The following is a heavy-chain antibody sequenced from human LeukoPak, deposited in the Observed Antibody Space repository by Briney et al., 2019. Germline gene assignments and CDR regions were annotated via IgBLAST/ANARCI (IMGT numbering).Heavy chain of an antibody. CDR2: IWYDGSNK. CDR1: GFTFSSYG. D-gene: IGHD3-3*01. V-gene: IGHV3-33*01. Sequence: GGSLRLSCAASGFTFSSYGMHWVRQAPGKGLEWVAVIWYDGSNKYYADSVKGRFTISRDNSKNTLYLQMNSLRAEDTAVYYCARESASYDFWSGRSLWGCYYYGMDVWGQGTTVTVSS. J-gene: IGHJ6*02. CDR3: ARESASYDFWSGRSLWGCYYYGMDV.